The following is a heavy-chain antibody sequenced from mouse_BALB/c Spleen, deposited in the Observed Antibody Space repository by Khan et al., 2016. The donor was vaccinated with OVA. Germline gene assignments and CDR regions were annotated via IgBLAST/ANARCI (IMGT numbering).Heavy chain of an antibody. J-gene: IGHJ1*01. Sequence: QVQLKQSGAELVRPGTSLKISCKASGYTFTNYWLGWVKQSPGNGLEWIGVICTGGYFTNYNEKFKGKATLTVDTSSTTANMQLSRLTSEDSAVYFGGRWASEDFDYWGEGTTVTVSA. CDR1: GYTFTNYW. D-gene: IGHD2-4*01. V-gene: IGHV1-63*02. CDR2: ICTGGYFT. CDR3: GRWASEDFDY.